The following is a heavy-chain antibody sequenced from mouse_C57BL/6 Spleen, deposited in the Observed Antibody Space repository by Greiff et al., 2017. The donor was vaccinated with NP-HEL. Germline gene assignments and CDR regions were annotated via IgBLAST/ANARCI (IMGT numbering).Heavy chain of an antibody. CDR2: IWTGGGT. CDR3: ARKRYYGSSPYFDY. Sequence: VHLVESGPGLVAPSQSLSITCTVSGFSLTSYAISWVRQPPGKGLEWLGVIWTGGGTNYNSALKSRLSISKDNSKSQVFLKMNSLQTDDTARYYCARKRYYGSSPYFDYWGQGTTLTVSS. CDR1: GFSLTSYA. D-gene: IGHD1-1*01. V-gene: IGHV2-9-1*01. J-gene: IGHJ2*01.